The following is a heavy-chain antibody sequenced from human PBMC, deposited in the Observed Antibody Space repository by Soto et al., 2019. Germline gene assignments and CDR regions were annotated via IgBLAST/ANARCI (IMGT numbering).Heavy chain of an antibody. J-gene: IGHJ6*02. CDR1: GETFTNYY. Sequence: QVQLVQSGAEVKKPGASVKVSCKASGETFTNYYMHWVRQAPGQGLEWMGIINPNGGSASYAQKFKGRVTKFREKFTSTVYMGPRHLGFEDTAVLFWARESKQIVPGAIIPRTYCYYGMDVWGQGTTVTVSS. CDR2: INPNGGSA. D-gene: IGHD3-10*02. V-gene: IGHV1-46*01. CDR3: ARESKQIVPGAIIPRTYCYYGMDV.